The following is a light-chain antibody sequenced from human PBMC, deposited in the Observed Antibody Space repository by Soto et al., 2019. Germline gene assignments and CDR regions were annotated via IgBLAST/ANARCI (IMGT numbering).Light chain of an antibody. CDR2: LNSDGSH. CDR1: SGHSSYA. J-gene: IGLJ3*02. CDR3: QTWGTGIQV. Sequence: QTVVTQSPCASASLGASVKLTCTLSSGHSSYAIAWHQQQPEKGPRYLMKLNSDGSHSKGDGIPDRFSGSSSGAVRYLTISSLQSEDETDYYCQTWGTGIQVFGGGTKLTVL. V-gene: IGLV4-69*01.